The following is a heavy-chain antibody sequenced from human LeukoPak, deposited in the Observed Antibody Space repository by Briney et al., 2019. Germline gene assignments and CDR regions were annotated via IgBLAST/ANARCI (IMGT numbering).Heavy chain of an antibody. V-gene: IGHV3-53*01. CDR1: GFTVSSNY. CDR2: PYSGGNT. D-gene: IGHD6-13*01. CDR3: AREGASSSFGY. J-gene: IGHJ4*02. Sequence: GGSLRLSCVVSGFTVSSNYMSWVRQAPGKGLGWVSVPYSGGNTYHADSVKGRFTISRDNSKNTLYLQMNSLRAEDTAVYYCAREGASSSFGYWGQGTLVTVSS.